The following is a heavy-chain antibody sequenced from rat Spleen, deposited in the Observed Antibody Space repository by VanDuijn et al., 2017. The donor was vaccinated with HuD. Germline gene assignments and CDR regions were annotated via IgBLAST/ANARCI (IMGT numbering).Heavy chain of an antibody. D-gene: IGHD1-12*03. J-gene: IGHJ4*01. Sequence: EVQLVESGGDLVQPGRSVKLSCAASGFTFSSFPMAWVRQAPKKGLEWVASISSGGGGIYYLDSVKGRFTISRDNAKSTLYLQMDSLRSEDTANYYCARHHYDGYYHGPVLGVMDAWGQGASVTVSS. CDR2: ISSGGGGI. CDR1: GFTFSSFP. V-gene: IGHV5-46*01. CDR3: ARHHYDGYYHGPVLGVMDA.